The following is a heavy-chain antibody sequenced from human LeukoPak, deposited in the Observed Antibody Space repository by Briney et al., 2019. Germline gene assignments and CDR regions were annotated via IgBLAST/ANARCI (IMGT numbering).Heavy chain of an antibody. CDR3: AKGDSGSLFGYFVY. V-gene: IGHV3-23*01. D-gene: IGHD1-26*01. Sequence: GGSLTLSCAASGFTFSSYAMSWVRQAPGKGLEWVSAICWSGGSTYYADSVKGRFTISRNNSKNTLYLQMNSLRAEDTAVYYCAKGDSGSLFGYFVYWGQGTLVTVSS. J-gene: IGHJ4*02. CDR1: GFTFSSYA. CDR2: ICWSGGST.